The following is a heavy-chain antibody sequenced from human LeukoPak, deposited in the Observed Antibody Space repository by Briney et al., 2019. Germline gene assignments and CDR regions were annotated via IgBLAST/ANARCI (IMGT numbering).Heavy chain of an antibody. CDR1: GFTFSNYD. D-gene: IGHD6-13*01. V-gene: IGHV3-30*02. CDR3: ARGRGESSSWYEDY. J-gene: IGHJ4*02. Sequence: GGSLRLSCAASGFTFSNYDMHWVRQAPGKGLEWVAFIRYDGSNEYYADSVKGRFTISRDNSKNTLYLQMNSLRAEDTAVYYCARGRGESSSWYEDYWGQGTLVTVFS. CDR2: IRYDGSNE.